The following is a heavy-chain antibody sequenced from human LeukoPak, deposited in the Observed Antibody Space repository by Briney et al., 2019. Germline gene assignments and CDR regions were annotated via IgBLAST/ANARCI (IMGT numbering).Heavy chain of an antibody. J-gene: IGHJ4*02. CDR2: IKAKGGAT. V-gene: IGHV3-15*07. CDR3: SSNAYGDSAFDY. D-gene: IGHD4-17*01. Sequence: GGSLRLSCAASGFTFSNAWMNWVRQASGKGLEWVGRIKAKGGATDYAAPVKGRFTISRDDSKNTLYLQMNSLKTEDTAVYYCSSNAYGDSAFDYWGQGTLVTVSS. CDR1: GFTFSNAW.